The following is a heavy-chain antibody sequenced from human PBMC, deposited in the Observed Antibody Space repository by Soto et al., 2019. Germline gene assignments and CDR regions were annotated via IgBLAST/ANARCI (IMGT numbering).Heavy chain of an antibody. Sequence: QVQLVQSGAEVKKPGASVKVSCKASGYTLTAYPMHLVRQAPGQRLEWMGWINAGNGNTMYSQQIQARVTITRDTSASTAYMELSSLRSEDTAVYYCARGYSGYLFDYWGQGTLVTVSS. CDR3: ARGYSGYLFDY. V-gene: IGHV1-3*01. J-gene: IGHJ4*02. CDR2: INAGNGNT. CDR1: GYTLTAYP. D-gene: IGHD5-12*01.